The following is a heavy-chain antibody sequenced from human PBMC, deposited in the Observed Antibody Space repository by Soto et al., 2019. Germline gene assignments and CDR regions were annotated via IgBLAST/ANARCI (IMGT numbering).Heavy chain of an antibody. V-gene: IGHV4-59*01. Sequence: SETLSLTCTVSGGSIRNYYWNWIRQPPGKGLEWIGYIHYSGRPNYNYNPSLKSRVTISVDTSKNQFSLRLSSVTAADTAVYYWARDQGFGELSLGSWGQGILVTVSS. CDR3: ARDQGFGELSLGS. D-gene: IGHD3-10*01. J-gene: IGHJ5*02. CDR1: GGSIRNYY. CDR2: IHYSGRPNY.